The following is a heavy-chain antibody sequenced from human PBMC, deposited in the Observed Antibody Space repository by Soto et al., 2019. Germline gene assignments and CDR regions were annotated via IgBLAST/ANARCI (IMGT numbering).Heavy chain of an antibody. CDR2: FDPEDGET. Sequence: ASVPVSCQVSGYTLPELSMHWVRQAPGKGLEWMGGFDPEDGETIYAQKFQGRVTMTENTSTDTAYMELSSLRSEDTAWYYCATDLLALRGLAFDIWGQGTMVTVSS. CDR1: GYTLPELS. V-gene: IGHV1-24*01. D-gene: IGHD2-8*02. J-gene: IGHJ3*02. CDR3: ATDLLALRGLAFDI.